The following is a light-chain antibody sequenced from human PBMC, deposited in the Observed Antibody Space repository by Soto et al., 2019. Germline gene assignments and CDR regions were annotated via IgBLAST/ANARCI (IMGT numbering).Light chain of an antibody. CDR1: SSDVGGYNY. J-gene: IGLJ1*01. Sequence: QSVLTQPASVSGSPGQSITISCTGTSSDVGGYNYVSWYQQHPGKAPKLMTYEVSNRPSGVSNRFSGSKSGNTASLTISGLKAEDEADYYCSSYTSSSTLPYVFGTGTKGTVL. CDR2: EVS. V-gene: IGLV2-14*01. CDR3: SSYTSSSTLPYV.